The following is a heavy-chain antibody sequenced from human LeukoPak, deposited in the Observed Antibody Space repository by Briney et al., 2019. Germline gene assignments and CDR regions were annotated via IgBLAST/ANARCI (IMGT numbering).Heavy chain of an antibody. J-gene: IGHJ4*02. CDR1: GFTFSSYA. V-gene: IGHV3-23*01. CDR3: AKGNYYGSGSGLIDY. Sequence: PGGSLRLSCAPSGFTFSSYAMSWVRQAPGKGLEWVSAISGSGGSTYYADSVKGRFTISRDNSKNTLYLQMNSLRAEDTAVYYCAKGNYYGSGSGLIDYWGQGTLVTVSS. CDR2: ISGSGGST. D-gene: IGHD3-10*01.